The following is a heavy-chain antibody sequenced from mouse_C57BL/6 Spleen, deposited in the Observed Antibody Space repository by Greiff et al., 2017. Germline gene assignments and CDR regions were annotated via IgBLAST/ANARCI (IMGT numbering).Heavy chain of an antibody. CDR1: GYTFTDYE. Sequence: LKQSGAELVRPGASVTLSCKASGYTFTDYEMHWVKQTPVHGLEWIGAIDPETGGTAYNQKFKGKAILTADKSTSTAYMELRSLTSEDSAVYYCTRSIATVVDCYFDVWGTGPTVTVSS. V-gene: IGHV1-15*01. J-gene: IGHJ1*03. D-gene: IGHD1-1*01. CDR3: TRSIATVVDCYFDV. CDR2: IDPETGGT.